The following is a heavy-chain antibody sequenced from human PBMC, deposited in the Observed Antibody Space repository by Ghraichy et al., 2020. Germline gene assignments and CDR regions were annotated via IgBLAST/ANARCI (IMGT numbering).Heavy chain of an antibody. CDR1: GFSLSTSGMC. CDR2: IDWADDK. Sequence: SGPTLVKPTQTLTLTCTFSGFSLSTSGMCVSWIRQPPGKALEWLALIDWADDKYYSTSLKTRLTISKDTSKNQVVLTMTNMDPVDTATYYCARIRSHFYDRSGYFPDSFDVWGQGTMVTVSS. V-gene: IGHV2-70*13. D-gene: IGHD3-22*01. CDR3: ARIRSHFYDRSGYFPDSFDV. J-gene: IGHJ3*01.